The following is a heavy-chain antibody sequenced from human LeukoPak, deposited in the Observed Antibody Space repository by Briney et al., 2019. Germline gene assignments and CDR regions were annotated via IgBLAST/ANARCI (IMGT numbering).Heavy chain of an antibody. CDR3: ARWLDEGCMDV. J-gene: IGHJ6*03. D-gene: IGHD6-19*01. CDR2: INHSGST. Sequence: PSETLSLTCAVYGGSFSGYYWSWIRQPPGKGLEWIGEINHSGSTNYNPSLKSRVTISVDTSKNQFSLKLSSVTAADTAVYYCARWLDEGCMDVWGKGTTVTISS. V-gene: IGHV4-34*01. CDR1: GGSFSGYY.